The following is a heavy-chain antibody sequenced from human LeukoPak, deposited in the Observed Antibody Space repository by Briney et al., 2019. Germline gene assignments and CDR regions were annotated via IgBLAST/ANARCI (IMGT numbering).Heavy chain of an antibody. J-gene: IGHJ4*02. CDR1: GGSISSSSYY. D-gene: IGHD6-6*01. CDR2: IYYSGST. V-gene: IGHV4-39*01. Sequence: SETLSLTCTVSGGSISSSSYYWGWIRQPPGKGLEWIGSIYYSGSTYYNPSLKSRVTISVDTSKNQFSLKLSSVTAADTAVYYCARWDRSSLDYWGQGTLVTVSS. CDR3: ARWDRSSLDY.